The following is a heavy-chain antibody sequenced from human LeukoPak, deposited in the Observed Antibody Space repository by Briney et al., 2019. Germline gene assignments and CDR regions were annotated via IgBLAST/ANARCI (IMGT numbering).Heavy chain of an antibody. Sequence: SAKVSCKASGGTFCSYTIRWVPPAPRQGLEWRGGKIPILGIANYPQKFQGTVTLTADKSTGTAYMELSSLRSEDTAVYYCARARCIAARPWWYWGQGTLVAVSS. V-gene: IGHV1-69*10. D-gene: IGHD6-6*01. J-gene: IGHJ4*02. CDR3: ARARCIAARPWWY. CDR2: KIPILGIA. CDR1: GGTFCSYT.